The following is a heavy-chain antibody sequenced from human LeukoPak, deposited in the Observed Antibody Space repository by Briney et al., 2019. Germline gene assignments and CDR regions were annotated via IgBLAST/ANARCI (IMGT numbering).Heavy chain of an antibody. CDR2: ISSSSSYI. V-gene: IGHV3-21*01. Sequence: GGSLRLSCAASGFTFCSYSMNWVREAPGKGMEWVSSISSSSSYIYYADSVKGRFTISRDNAKNSLYLQMNSLRAEDTAVYYCARDLKAAAGTGGDYYYGMDVWGQGTTVTVSS. CDR3: ARDLKAAAGTGGDYYYGMDV. J-gene: IGHJ6*02. D-gene: IGHD6-13*01. CDR1: GFTFCSYS.